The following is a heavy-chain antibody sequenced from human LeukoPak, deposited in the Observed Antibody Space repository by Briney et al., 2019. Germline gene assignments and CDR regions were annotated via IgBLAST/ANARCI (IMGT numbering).Heavy chain of an antibody. Sequence: GGSLRLSCAASGITVSSNYMSWVRQAPGKGLEWVSYISSSSSTIYYAGSVKGRFTISRDNAKNSLYLQMNSLRAEDTAVYYCAREVFFDYWGQGTLVTVSS. CDR3: AREVFFDY. V-gene: IGHV3-48*01. CDR2: ISSSSSTI. D-gene: IGHD5/OR15-5a*01. J-gene: IGHJ4*02. CDR1: GITVSSNY.